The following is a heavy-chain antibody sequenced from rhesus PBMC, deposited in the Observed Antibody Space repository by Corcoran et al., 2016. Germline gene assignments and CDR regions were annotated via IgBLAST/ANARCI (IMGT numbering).Heavy chain of an antibody. CDR1: GFTFRDYY. V-gene: IGHV3-116*02. D-gene: IGHD1-26*01. CDR3: ARDGGYNWNYRGLDS. J-gene: IGHJ6*01. CDR2: SRNIHKGGQP. Sequence: EVRLVESGGGLVQPGGSLRLSCAASGFTFRDYYMSWVRQAPGKGPGWVGFSRNIHKGGQPDYAPSWKGRFTISMDDSKSMASLKMNSLKAEDTAVYYCARDGGYNWNYRGLDSWGQGVVVTVSS.